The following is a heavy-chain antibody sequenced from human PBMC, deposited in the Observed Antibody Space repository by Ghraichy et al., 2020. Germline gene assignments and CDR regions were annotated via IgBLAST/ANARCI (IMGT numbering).Heavy chain of an antibody. CDR1: GGSISDSNFY. J-gene: IGHJ4*02. CDR2: MHHSGTS. CDR3: ARHRFFKGGEIDS. Sequence: SQTLSLTCTVSGGSISDSNFYWGWIRQSPGKGLEWIGSMHHSGTSYETTSLKSRVSLSIDSFISQFSLKLTSVTAADTAVYYCARHRFFKGGEIDSWGQGILVAVSS. V-gene: IGHV4-39*01. D-gene: IGHD3-16*01.